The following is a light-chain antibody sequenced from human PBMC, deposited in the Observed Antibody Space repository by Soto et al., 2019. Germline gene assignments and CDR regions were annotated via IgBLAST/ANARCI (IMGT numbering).Light chain of an antibody. CDR2: KAS. CDR1: QTISSW. CDR3: QQYNSYSEA. V-gene: IGKV1-5*03. Sequence: DIQMTQSPSTLSGSVGDRVTITCRASQTISSWLAWYQQKPGKAPKLLIYKASTLKSGVPSRFSGSGSGTEFTLTISSLQPDDFETYYCQQYNSYSEAFGQGTKVDI. J-gene: IGKJ1*01.